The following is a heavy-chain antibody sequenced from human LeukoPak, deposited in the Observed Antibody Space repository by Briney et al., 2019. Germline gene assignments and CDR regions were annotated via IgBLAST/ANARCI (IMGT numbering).Heavy chain of an antibody. V-gene: IGHV4-34*01. CDR2: INHSGST. CDR3: ARYHDSSGYFYFDY. Sequence: SETLSLTCAVYGGSFSGYYWSWIRQPPGKGLEWIGEINHSGSTNYNPSLKSRVTISVDTSKNQFSLKLSSVTAADTAVYYCARYHDSSGYFYFDYWGQGTLVTVSS. J-gene: IGHJ4*02. D-gene: IGHD3-22*01. CDR1: GGSFSGYY.